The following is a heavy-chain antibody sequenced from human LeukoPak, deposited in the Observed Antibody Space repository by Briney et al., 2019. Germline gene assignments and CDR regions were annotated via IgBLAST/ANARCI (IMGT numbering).Heavy chain of an antibody. Sequence: GGSLRLSCAASGFTISSYEMNWVRQAPGKGLEWVSYISGGDTTIYYADSVRGRFTISRDNAKNSLYLQMDSLRAEDTALYYCTRGTGGSAWGQGTLVTVSS. CDR3: TRGTGGSA. J-gene: IGHJ5*02. CDR1: GFTISSYE. V-gene: IGHV3-48*03. D-gene: IGHD2-15*01. CDR2: ISGGDTTI.